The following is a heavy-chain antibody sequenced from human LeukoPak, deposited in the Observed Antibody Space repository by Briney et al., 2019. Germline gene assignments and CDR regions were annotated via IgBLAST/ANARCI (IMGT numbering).Heavy chain of an antibody. V-gene: IGHV1-18*01. J-gene: IGHJ4*02. Sequence: ASVKVSCKASGYTFTSYGISWVRQAPGQGLEWMGWISAYNGNTNYAQKLQGRVTMTTDTSASTAYMELRSLRSDDTAVYYCARDLLFNSGSYRDYWGQGTLVTVSS. D-gene: IGHD1-26*01. CDR3: ARDLLFNSGSYRDY. CDR2: ISAYNGNT. CDR1: GYTFTSYG.